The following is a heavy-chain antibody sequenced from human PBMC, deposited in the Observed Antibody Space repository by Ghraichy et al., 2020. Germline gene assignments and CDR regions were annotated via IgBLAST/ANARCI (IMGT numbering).Heavy chain of an antibody. J-gene: IGHJ3*02. V-gene: IGHV3-7*03. CDR3: AREVSASIDGYYYDVFDI. Sequence: GGSLRLSCAASGFTFSDYWMAWVRQAPGKGLEWVANIKGDGSKKNLVDSVNGRFTISRDTAKNSVYLQMDSLRTEDTAVYYCAREVSASIDGYYYDVFDIWGQGTMVTVSS. CDR1: GFTFSDYW. D-gene: IGHD3-22*01. CDR2: IKGDGSKK.